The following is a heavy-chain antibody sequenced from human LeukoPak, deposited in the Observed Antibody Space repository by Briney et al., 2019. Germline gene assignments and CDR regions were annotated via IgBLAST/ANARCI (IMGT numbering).Heavy chain of an antibody. CDR2: ISWNSGSI. V-gene: IGHV3-9*01. CDR1: GFTFDDYA. D-gene: IGHD3-22*01. CDR3: AKGSGYYYSPIGLGQYYFDY. J-gene: IGHJ4*02. Sequence: QPGGSLRLSCAASGFTFDDYAMPWVRQAPGKGLEWVSGISWNSGSIGYADSVKGRFTISRDNAKNSLYLQMNSLRAEDTALYYCAKGSGYYYSPIGLGQYYFDYWGQGTLVTVSS.